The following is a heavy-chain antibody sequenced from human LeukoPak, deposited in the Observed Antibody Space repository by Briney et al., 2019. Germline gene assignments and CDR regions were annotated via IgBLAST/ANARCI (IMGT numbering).Heavy chain of an antibody. CDR3: ARPATGYCSSAGCHWDS. Sequence: GGSLRLSCAASGFTFSNYAMSWVRQAPGKGLEWVSSISASSNFIHYAESVRGRFTISRDNAKNSLYLQMNSLGAQDTAVYYCARPATGYCSSAGCHWDSWGQGTLVTVSS. V-gene: IGHV3-21*01. CDR2: ISASSNFI. CDR1: GFTFSNYA. D-gene: IGHD2-2*01. J-gene: IGHJ4*02.